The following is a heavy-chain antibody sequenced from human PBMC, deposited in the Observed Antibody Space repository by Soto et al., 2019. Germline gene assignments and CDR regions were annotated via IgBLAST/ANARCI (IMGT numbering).Heavy chain of an antibody. Sequence: SVKVSCKASGGTFSSYAISWVRQAPGQGLEWMGGIIPIFGTANYAQKFQGRVTITADESTSTAYMELSSLRSEDTAVYYCARDAHYDSSGYYPPYFDYWGQGTLVTVSS. D-gene: IGHD3-22*01. V-gene: IGHV1-69*13. CDR1: GGTFSSYA. CDR2: IIPIFGTA. J-gene: IGHJ4*02. CDR3: ARDAHYDSSGYYPPYFDY.